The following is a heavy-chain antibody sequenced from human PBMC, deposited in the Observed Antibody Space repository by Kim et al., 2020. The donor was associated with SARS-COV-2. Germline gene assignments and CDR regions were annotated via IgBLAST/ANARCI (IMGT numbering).Heavy chain of an antibody. Sequence: GGSLRLSCAASGFTFSSYWMSWVRQAPGKGLEWVANIKQDGSEKYYVDSVKGRFTISRDNAKNSLYLQMNSLRAEDTAVYYCARPSNRYSGYDVDYWGQGTLVTVSS. D-gene: IGHD5-12*01. V-gene: IGHV3-7*03. J-gene: IGHJ4*02. CDR2: IKQDGSEK. CDR3: ARPSNRYSGYDVDY. CDR1: GFTFSSYW.